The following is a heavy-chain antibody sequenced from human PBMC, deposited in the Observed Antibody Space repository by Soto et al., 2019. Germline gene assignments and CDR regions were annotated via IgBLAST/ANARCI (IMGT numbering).Heavy chain of an antibody. CDR3: ARAGGEGVTFDY. CDR1: GGSISSYY. Sequence: SETLSLTCTVSGGSISSYYWSWIRQPPGKGLEWIGYIYYSGSTNYNPSLKSRVTISVDTSKNQFSLKLSSVTAADTAVYYCARAGGEGVTFDYWGQGTLVTVSS. D-gene: IGHD4-17*01. CDR2: IYYSGST. V-gene: IGHV4-59*01. J-gene: IGHJ4*02.